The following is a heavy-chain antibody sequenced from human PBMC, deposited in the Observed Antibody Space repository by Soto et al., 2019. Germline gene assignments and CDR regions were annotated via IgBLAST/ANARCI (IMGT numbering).Heavy chain of an antibody. Sequence: GASVKVSCKASGGTFSSYAISWVRQAPGQGLEWMGGIIPIFGTANYAQKFQGRVTITADESTSTAYMELSSLRSEDTAVYYCARGPYSGSYYDYWGQGTLVTVSP. CDR1: GGTFSSYA. J-gene: IGHJ4*02. D-gene: IGHD1-26*01. CDR2: IIPIFGTA. CDR3: ARGPYSGSYYDY. V-gene: IGHV1-69*13.